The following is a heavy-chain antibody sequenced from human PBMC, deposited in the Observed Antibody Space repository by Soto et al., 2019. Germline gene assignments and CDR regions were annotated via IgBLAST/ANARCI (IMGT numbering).Heavy chain of an antibody. Sequence: SETLSLTCSVSGAPINTGGFYWSWVRQFPGKGLDWIGYGSHTGSRYLNPSLRSRITISLDTPNNQFSLRLTSVTAADTAVYYCARVKVTTESFDSWGQGSLVTVSS. V-gene: IGHV4-31*03. CDR3: ARVKVTTESFDS. J-gene: IGHJ4*02. CDR1: GAPINTGGFY. CDR2: GSHTGSR. D-gene: IGHD4-17*01.